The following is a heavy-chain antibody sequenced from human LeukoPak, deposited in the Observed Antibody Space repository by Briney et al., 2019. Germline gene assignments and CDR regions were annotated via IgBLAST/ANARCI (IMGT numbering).Heavy chain of an antibody. CDR2: IYYSGST. J-gene: IGHJ3*02. CDR1: GGSISSSSYY. Sequence: SETLSLTCTVSGGSISSSSYYWGWIRQPPGKGLEWIGSIYYSGSTYYNPSLKSRVTISVDTSKNQFSPKLSSVTAADTAVYYCAREGLAYCPPDIWGQGTMVTVSS. CDR3: AREGLAYCPPDI. V-gene: IGHV4-39*07. D-gene: IGHD2-21*01.